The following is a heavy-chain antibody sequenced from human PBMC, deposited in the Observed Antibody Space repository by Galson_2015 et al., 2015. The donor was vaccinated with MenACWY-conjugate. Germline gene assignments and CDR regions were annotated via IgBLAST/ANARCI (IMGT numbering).Heavy chain of an antibody. CDR1: AYTFTNYA. CDR3: ARGRVPVNSVDVITADFDN. V-gene: IGHV1-18*01. D-gene: IGHD5/OR15-5a*01. J-gene: IGHJ4*02. CDR2: ISAYNGNT. Sequence: SVKVSCKASAYTFTNYAISWVRQAPGQGLEWMGRISAYNGNTNYASKLQGRVTMTTDTSTNTAYMELRSLRSDDTAVYYCARGRVPVNSVDVITADFDNWGRGTLVTVSS.